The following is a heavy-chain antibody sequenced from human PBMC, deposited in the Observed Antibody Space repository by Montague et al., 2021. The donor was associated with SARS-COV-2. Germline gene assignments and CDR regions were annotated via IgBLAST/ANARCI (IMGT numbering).Heavy chain of an antibody. J-gene: IGHJ4*02. CDR1: GDSVSSNSAA. CDR2: TYYRSKWYN. CDR3: ARGADRYYFYGMDY. V-gene: IGHV6-1*01. D-gene: IGHD1-26*01. Sequence: CAISGDSVSSNSAAWNWIRQSPSRGLEWLGRTYYRSKWYNEYAVSVNSRITINPDTSKNQFSLQVNSVTPEDTAVYYCARGADRYYFYGMDYWGQGTLVTVSS.